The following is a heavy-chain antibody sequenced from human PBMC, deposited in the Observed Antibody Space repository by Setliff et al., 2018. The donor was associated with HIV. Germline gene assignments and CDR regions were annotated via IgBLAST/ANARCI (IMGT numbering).Heavy chain of an antibody. D-gene: IGHD5-12*01. CDR1: GYTFIGDY. CDR2: INPNSGGT. CDR3: ARGGLATGAFDI. J-gene: IGHJ3*02. V-gene: IGHV1-2*02. Sequence: ASVKVSCKASGYTFIGDYMHWVRQAPGQGLEWMGWINPNSGGTNFAQKFQGRVTMTRDTCISTAYMELSRLRSDDTAVYYCARGGLATGAFDIWGQGTMVTVSS.